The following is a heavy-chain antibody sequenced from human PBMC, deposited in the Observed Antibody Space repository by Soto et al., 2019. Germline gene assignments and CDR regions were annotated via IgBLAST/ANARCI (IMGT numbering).Heavy chain of an antibody. Sequence: LGESLKISCKGSGYRFSSYWIAWVRQMPGKGLEWMGIIYPGDSDTRYSPSFQGQVTMSVDKSDNTAYLHWSSLKASDTAMDYCARQGSNGAYYYYGMDVWGQGTTVTVSS. D-gene: IGHD2-8*01. V-gene: IGHV5-51*01. CDR2: IYPGDSDT. CDR3: ARQGSNGAYYYYGMDV. J-gene: IGHJ6*02. CDR1: GYRFSSYW.